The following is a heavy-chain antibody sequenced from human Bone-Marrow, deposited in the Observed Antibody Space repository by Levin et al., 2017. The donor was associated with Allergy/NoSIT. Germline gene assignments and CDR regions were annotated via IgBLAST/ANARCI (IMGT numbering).Heavy chain of an antibody. J-gene: IGHJ4*02. D-gene: IGHD3-22*01. Sequence: MASETLSLTCAVSGGSISSSNWWSWVRQPPGKGLEWIGEIYHSGSTNYNPSLKSRVTISVDKSKNQFSLKLSSVTAADTAVYYCAKDFGNYDSSGYYFDYWGQGTLVTVSS. V-gene: IGHV4-4*02. CDR1: GGSISSSNW. CDR3: AKDFGNYDSSGYYFDY. CDR2: IYHSGST.